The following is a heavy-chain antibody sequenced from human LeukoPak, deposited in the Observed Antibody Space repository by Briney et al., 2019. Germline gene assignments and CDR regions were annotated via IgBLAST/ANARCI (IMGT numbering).Heavy chain of an antibody. CDR1: GFTFSSYS. J-gene: IGHJ4*02. CDR2: MSSGSRYI. CDR3: ARDRPTGASRLFVVQ. D-gene: IGHD3-3*01. Sequence: GGSLRLSCAASGFTFSSYSMTCVRQAPGKGLEGVSSMSSGSRYIYYADSVRGRFTISRDNAKNSLYLLMNSLRAEDTAVYYCARDRPTGASRLFVVQWGQGTLVTVSS. V-gene: IGHV3-21*01.